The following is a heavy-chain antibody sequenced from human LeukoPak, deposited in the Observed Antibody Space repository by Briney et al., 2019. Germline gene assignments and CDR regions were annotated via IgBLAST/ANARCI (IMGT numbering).Heavy chain of an antibody. D-gene: IGHD2-2*01. V-gene: IGHV3-21*01. CDR2: ITSSSTYI. CDR1: RFTFSSYS. J-gene: IGHJ6*03. Sequence: PGGSLRLSCVASRFTFSSYSMNWVRQAPGKGLEWVSSITSSSTYIYYADSVKDRFTISRDNAKNSLYLQMNSLRAEDTAVYYCARDPIVVVPSASFYYYMDVWGKGTTVTVSS. CDR3: ARDPIVVVPSASFYYYMDV.